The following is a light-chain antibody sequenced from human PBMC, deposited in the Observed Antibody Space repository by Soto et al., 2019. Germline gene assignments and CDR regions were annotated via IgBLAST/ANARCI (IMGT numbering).Light chain of an antibody. J-gene: IGLJ1*01. CDR3: AAWDDSLGAYV. CDR1: NSNIGTNT. CDR2: TNN. Sequence: QSLLTQPPSASATPGQRVTISCSGSNSNIGTNTVNWYQQLPGTAPRLLIYTNNRRPSGVPQRFSGSKTGTSASLAIGGLQSEDGADYYCAAWDDSLGAYVFGTGTKLTVL. V-gene: IGLV1-44*01.